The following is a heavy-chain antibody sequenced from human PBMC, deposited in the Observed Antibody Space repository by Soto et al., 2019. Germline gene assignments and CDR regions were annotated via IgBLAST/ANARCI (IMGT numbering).Heavy chain of an antibody. V-gene: IGHV4-30-4*01. CDR1: GGSIYTGDYY. Sequence: PSETLSLTCTVCGGSIYTGDYYWSWIRQPPGKGLEWIGSIYYVGDTEYNPSLKSRLTMSVDTSKNQFSLRLTSVTAADTAVYYCARDPPVETGYFTGLDVWGQGTTVTVSS. CDR3: ARDPPVETGYFTGLDV. J-gene: IGHJ6*02. CDR2: IYYVGDT. D-gene: IGHD6-25*01.